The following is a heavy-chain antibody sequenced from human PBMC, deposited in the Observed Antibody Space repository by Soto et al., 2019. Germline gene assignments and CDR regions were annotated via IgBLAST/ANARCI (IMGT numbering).Heavy chain of an antibody. Sequence: QVQLQESGPGLVKPSETLSLTCTVSGGSISSYDWSWIRQPPGKGLEWIGYIYYSGSTNYNPSLKSRVTITVDTSKNQFSLKLSSVTAADTAVYYCASIGMVRGVITFDSWGQGTLVTVSS. D-gene: IGHD3-10*01. CDR1: GGSISSYD. CDR2: IYYSGST. CDR3: ASIGMVRGVITFDS. V-gene: IGHV4-59*01. J-gene: IGHJ4*02.